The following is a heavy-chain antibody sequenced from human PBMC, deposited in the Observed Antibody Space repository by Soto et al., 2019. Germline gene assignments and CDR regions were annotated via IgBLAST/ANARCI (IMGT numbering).Heavy chain of an antibody. CDR3: ARVMYSSSSVGPFDY. Sequence: ASVKVSCKASGYTFTSYYMHWVRQAPGQGLEWMGIINPSGGSTSYAQKFQGRVTMTRDTSTSTVFMELSSLRSEDTAVYYCARVMYSSSSVGPFDYWGQGTLVTVSS. CDR2: INPSGGST. CDR1: GYTFTSYY. V-gene: IGHV1-46*01. J-gene: IGHJ4*02. D-gene: IGHD6-6*01.